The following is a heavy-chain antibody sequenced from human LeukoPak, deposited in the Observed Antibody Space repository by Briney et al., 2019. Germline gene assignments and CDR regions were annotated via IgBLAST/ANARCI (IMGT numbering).Heavy chain of an antibody. CDR2: IYHSGNT. D-gene: IGHD3-10*01. Sequence: SETLSLTCTISGGSISNYYWSWIRQPPGKGLEWIGYIYHSGNTNYNPSLKSRVTVSVDTSKDQFSLKLTSVTAADTAVYYCARTYYYGSGRYFDYWGQGTLVTVSS. CDR1: GGSISNYY. V-gene: IGHV4-59*01. CDR3: ARTYYYGSGRYFDY. J-gene: IGHJ4*02.